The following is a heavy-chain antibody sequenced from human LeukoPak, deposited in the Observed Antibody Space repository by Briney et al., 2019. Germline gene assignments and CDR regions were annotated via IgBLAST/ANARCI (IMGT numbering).Heavy chain of an antibody. Sequence: GGSLRLSCAASGFTFSIYAMTWVRQAPGKGLEWVSGITGGGGSTYYTDSVKGRFTISRDNSKNMLYLKTNSLRADDTAVYYCAKKGVIMIRGYIDYWGQGTLVTVSS. V-gene: IGHV3-23*01. CDR3: AKKGVIMIRGYIDY. J-gene: IGHJ4*02. CDR2: ITGGGGST. D-gene: IGHD3-10*01. CDR1: GFTFSIYA.